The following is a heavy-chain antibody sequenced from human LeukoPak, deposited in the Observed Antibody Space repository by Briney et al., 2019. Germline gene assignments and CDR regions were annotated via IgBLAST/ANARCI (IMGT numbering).Heavy chain of an antibody. CDR1: GGSFSGYY. D-gene: IGHD3-22*01. CDR2: INHSGST. V-gene: IGHV4-34*01. Sequence: SETLSLTCAVYGGSFSGYYWSWIRQPPGKGLEWIGEINHSGSTNYNPSLKSRVTISVDTSKNQFSLKLSSVTAADTAVYYCARLGRSSGLYYYYYMDVWGKGTTVTVSS. J-gene: IGHJ6*03. CDR3: ARLGRSSGLYYYYYMDV.